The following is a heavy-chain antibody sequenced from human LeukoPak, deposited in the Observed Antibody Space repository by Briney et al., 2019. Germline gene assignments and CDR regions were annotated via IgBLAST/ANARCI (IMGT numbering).Heavy chain of an antibody. CDR3: ARVVVSSSTSCCPFDY. CDR1: GGSISNYY. V-gene: IGHV4-59*01. D-gene: IGHD2-2*01. Sequence: SETLSLTCTVSGGSISNYYWSWIRQPPGKGLEWIGYIYYSGTTNYSPSLKSRVTISVDTSKNQFSLKLSSVTAADTAVYYCARVVVSSSTSCCPFDYWGQGTLVTVSS. CDR2: IYYSGTT. J-gene: IGHJ4*02.